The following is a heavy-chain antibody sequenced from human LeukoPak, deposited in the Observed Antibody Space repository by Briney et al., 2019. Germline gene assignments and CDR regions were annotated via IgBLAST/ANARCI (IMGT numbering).Heavy chain of an antibody. CDR1: GFTFDDYT. Sequence: GRSLRLSCAASGFTFDDYTMHWVRQAPGKGLEWVSGISWNSGSIGYADSVKGRFTISRDNAKNSLYLQMNSLRAEDTALYYCVKDGRELLTNLFDYWGQVTLVTVSS. CDR3: VKDGRELLTNLFDY. V-gene: IGHV3-9*01. CDR2: ISWNSGSI. D-gene: IGHD1-26*01. J-gene: IGHJ4*02.